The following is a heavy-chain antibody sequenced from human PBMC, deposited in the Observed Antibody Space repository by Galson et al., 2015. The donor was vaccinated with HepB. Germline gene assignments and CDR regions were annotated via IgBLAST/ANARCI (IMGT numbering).Heavy chain of an antibody. CDR3: ARDGSYGDYKF. D-gene: IGHD4-17*01. V-gene: IGHV4-61*01. J-gene: IGHJ4*02. Sequence: SETLSLTCAVSGASVSSGYHFWSRIRQPPGKGLEWVGYTYNSGSPNYSSSLKSRVTISLDTSKNQFSLKLTSVTAADTAVYFCARDGSYGDYKFWGQGILVTVSS. CDR2: TYNSGSP. CDR1: GASVSSGYHF.